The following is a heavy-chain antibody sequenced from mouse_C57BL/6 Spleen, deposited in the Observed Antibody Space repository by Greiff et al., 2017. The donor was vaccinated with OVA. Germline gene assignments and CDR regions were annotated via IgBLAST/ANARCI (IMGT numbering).Heavy chain of an antibody. J-gene: IGHJ4*01. CDR2: IWSGGST. CDR1: GFSLTSYG. V-gene: IGHV2-2*01. Sequence: VKLVESGPGLVQPSQSLSITCTVSGFSLTSYGVHWVRQSPGKGLEWLGVIWSGGSTDYNAAFISRLSISKDNSKSQVFFKMNSLQADDTAIYYCARNRQLRDYAMDYWGQGTSVTVSS. CDR3: ARNRQLRDYAMDY. D-gene: IGHD3-2*02.